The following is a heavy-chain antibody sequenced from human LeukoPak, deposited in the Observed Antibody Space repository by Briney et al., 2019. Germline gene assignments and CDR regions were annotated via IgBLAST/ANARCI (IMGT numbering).Heavy chain of an antibody. CDR1: GYIFISFG. CDR3: ARLRSIGASGHDASDF. D-gene: IGHD6-13*01. J-gene: IGHJ3*01. CDR2: ISTFNGIT. V-gene: IGHV1-18*01. Sequence: ASVKVSCKTSGYIFISFGISWVRQAPGQGLEWMGWISTFNGITRSAQRLQGRVTMTTDTSTSTAYMELRSLTSDDTAVYYCARLRSIGASGHDASDFWGQGTMVTVSS.